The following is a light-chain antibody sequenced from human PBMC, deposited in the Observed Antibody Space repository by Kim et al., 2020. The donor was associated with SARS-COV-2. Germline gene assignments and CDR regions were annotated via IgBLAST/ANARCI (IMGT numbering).Light chain of an antibody. V-gene: IGKV3-11*01. CDR2: DAS. CDR3: QHRSNWPET. CDR1: QSLSTY. J-gene: IGKJ4*01. Sequence: EIVLTQSPATLSLSSGERATLSCRASQSLSTYLAWYQQKPGQAPRLLIYDASKRATGIPARFSGSGSGTDFTLTISSLEPEDFAVYYCQHRSNWPETFGGGTKVDIK.